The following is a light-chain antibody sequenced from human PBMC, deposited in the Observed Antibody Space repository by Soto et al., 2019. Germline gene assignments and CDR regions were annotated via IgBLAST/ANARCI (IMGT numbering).Light chain of an antibody. CDR3: QQLLSYPIT. V-gene: IGKV1-9*01. J-gene: IGKJ5*01. Sequence: DIQMPQSPSTLSASVGDSVTITCRASQGISSYLAWYQQKPGKATKLLIYAASTLQSGVPLRFSGSGSGTSFTLTISSLQPEDFATYYCQQLLSYPITFGQGTRLEIK. CDR1: QGISSY. CDR2: AAS.